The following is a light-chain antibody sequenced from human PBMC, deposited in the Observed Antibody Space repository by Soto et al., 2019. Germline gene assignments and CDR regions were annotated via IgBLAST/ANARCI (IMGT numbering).Light chain of an antibody. Sequence: QSALTQPASVSGSPGQSITISCTGTSSDVGGYNLVSWYQQHPGKAPKRMIYEGSKRPSGVSHRFSGSKSGNTASLTISGLQAEDEADYYCCAYAGSSTRPVFGTGTKVTVL. CDR2: EGS. CDR3: CAYAGSSTRPV. J-gene: IGLJ1*01. V-gene: IGLV2-23*01. CDR1: SSDVGGYNL.